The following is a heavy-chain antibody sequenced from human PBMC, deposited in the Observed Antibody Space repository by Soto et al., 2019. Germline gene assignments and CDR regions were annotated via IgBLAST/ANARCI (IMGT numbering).Heavy chain of an antibody. D-gene: IGHD3-22*01. CDR1: GYTFTGYY. Sequence: ASVKVSCKASGYTFTGYYMHWVRQAPGQGLEWMGWINPNSGGTNCAQKFQGRVTMTRDTSISTAYMELSRLRSDDTAVYYCARVRPDISGYYYFDYWGQGTLFTVS. V-gene: IGHV1-2*02. CDR2: INPNSGGT. J-gene: IGHJ4*02. CDR3: ARVRPDISGYYYFDY.